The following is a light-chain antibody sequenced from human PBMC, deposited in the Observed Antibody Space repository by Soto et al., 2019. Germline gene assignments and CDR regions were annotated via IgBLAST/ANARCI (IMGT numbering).Light chain of an antibody. CDR3: QQYNNWPRT. Sequence: EIVMTQSPATLSVSAGERATLSCRASQSVSSNLAWYQQKPGQAPRLLIYGASTRATGIPARFSGSGSGTEFTLTISSLQSEYFAVYYCQQYNNWPRTFGQGTKVDNK. V-gene: IGKV3-15*01. CDR1: QSVSSN. CDR2: GAS. J-gene: IGKJ1*01.